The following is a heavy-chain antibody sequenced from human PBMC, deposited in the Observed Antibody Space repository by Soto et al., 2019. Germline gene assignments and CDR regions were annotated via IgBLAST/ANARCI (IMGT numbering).Heavy chain of an antibody. V-gene: IGHV4-30-4*01. CDR3: ARGRYCLTGRCFPNWFDS. CDR1: GDSISNLDYF. Sequence: SETLSLTCSVSGDSISNLDYFWAWIRQPPGQALEYIGYIYKSATTYYNPSFESRVAISVDTSKSQFSLNVTSVTAADTAVYFCARGRYCLTGRCFPNWFDSWGQGALVTVPS. J-gene: IGHJ5*01. D-gene: IGHD7-27*01. CDR2: IYKSATT.